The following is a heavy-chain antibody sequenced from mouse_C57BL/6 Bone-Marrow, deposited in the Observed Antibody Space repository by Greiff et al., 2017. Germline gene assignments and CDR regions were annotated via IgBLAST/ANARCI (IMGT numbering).Heavy chain of an antibody. J-gene: IGHJ3*01. V-gene: IGHV7-3*01. CDR1: GFTFTDYY. Sequence: EVKLLESGGGLVQPGGSLSLSCAASGFTFTDYYMSWVRQPPGKALELLGFIRNKANGYTTEYSASVKGRFTISRDNSQSILYLQMNALRAEDSAAYYCARYDEFWGQGTLVTVSA. CDR3: ARYDEF. CDR2: IRNKANGYTT.